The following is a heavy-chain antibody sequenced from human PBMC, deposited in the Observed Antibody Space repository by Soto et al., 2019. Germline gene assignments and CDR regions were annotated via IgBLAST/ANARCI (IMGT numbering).Heavy chain of an antibody. V-gene: IGHV4-31*03. CDR3: ARISPPYYDFWSGPTGVYWFDP. Sequence: PSETLSLTCTFSGFSISSGGYYWSWIRQHPGKGLEWIGYIYYSGSTYYNPSLKSRVTISVDTSKNQFSLKLSSVTAADTAVYYCARISPPYYDFWSGPTGVYWFDPWGQGTLVTVSS. CDR2: IYYSGST. CDR1: GFSISSGGYY. D-gene: IGHD3-3*01. J-gene: IGHJ5*02.